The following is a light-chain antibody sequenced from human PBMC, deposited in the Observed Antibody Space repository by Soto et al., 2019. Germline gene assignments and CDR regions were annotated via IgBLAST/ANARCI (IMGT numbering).Light chain of an antibody. CDR2: EVT. V-gene: IGLV2-8*01. CDR3: SSYGGNNVQYV. CDR1: SSDVGAYNY. J-gene: IGLJ1*01. Sequence: QSALTQPPSASGSPGQSVTISCTGTSSDVGAYNYVSWYQQHPGKAPKLMIYEVTKRPSGVPDRFSGSKSGNTASLTVSGLQAEDEADYYCSSYGGNNVQYVFGTGTKLTVL.